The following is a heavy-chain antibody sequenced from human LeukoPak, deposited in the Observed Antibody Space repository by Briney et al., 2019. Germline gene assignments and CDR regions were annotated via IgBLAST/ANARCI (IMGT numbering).Heavy chain of an antibody. D-gene: IGHD3-10*01. J-gene: IGHJ4*02. Sequence: ASVKVSCKASGGTFSSYAISWVRQAPGQGLEWMGIINPRGGSATSAQKFQGRVTLTRDTSTSTVYMELNSLGSQDTAVYYCARDYHGSGSLTTFDYWGQGPWSPSPQ. CDR1: GGTFSSYA. CDR3: ARDYHGSGSLTTFDY. CDR2: INPRGGSA. V-gene: IGHV1-46*01.